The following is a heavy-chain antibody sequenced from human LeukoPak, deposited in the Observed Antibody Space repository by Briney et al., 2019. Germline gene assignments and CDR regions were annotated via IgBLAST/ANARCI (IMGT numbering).Heavy chain of an antibody. CDR3: ASSWLNYYYYGMDV. D-gene: IGHD6-13*01. CDR2: ISYDGSNK. CDR1: GFTFSSYA. Sequence: GRSLRLSCAASGFTFSSYAMHWVRQAPGKGLEWVAVISYDGSNKYYADSVKGRFTISRDNSKNTLYLQMNSLRAEDTAVYYCASSWLNYYYYGMDVWGQGTTVTVSS. V-gene: IGHV3-30-3*01. J-gene: IGHJ6*02.